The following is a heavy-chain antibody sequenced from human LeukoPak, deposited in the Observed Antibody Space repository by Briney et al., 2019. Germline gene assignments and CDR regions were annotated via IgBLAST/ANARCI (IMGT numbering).Heavy chain of an antibody. V-gene: IGHV3-21*01. CDR3: ARGASVVAGNDNAFDI. CDR1: AFTFSSYS. J-gene: IGHJ3*02. D-gene: IGHD6-19*01. CDR2: ISSSSIYI. Sequence: GGSLRLSCAASAFTFSSYSMYWVRQAPGKGLEWVSSISSSSIYIYYADSVKGRSTISRDNAKKSVHLQMNSLRAEDTAVYYCARGASVVAGNDNAFDIWGQGTMVTVSS.